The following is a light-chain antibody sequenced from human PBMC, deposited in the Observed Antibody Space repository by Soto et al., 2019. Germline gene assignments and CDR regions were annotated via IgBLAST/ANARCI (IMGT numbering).Light chain of an antibody. CDR3: SSYRTSSTQV. CDR1: SIDVGGYNY. V-gene: IGLV2-14*03. Sequence: SALTEPGSGSGSTERSFTISCTGTSIDVGGYNYVSWYQQHPGKAPKLMIYDVSNRPSGVSDRFSGSKSDNTASLTISGLRAEDEADYYCSSYRTSSTQVFGTGTKVTVL. J-gene: IGLJ1*01. CDR2: DVS.